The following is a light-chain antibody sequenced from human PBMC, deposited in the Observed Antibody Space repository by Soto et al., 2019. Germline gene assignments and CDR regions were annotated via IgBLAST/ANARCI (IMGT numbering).Light chain of an antibody. CDR3: QVWDSSSDYHVV. CDR2: YES. J-gene: IGLJ2*01. Sequence: SYELTQAPSVSVAPGKTARITCGGNNIGSKSVHWYQQKAGQAPVLVIYYESDRPSGIPERFSGSNSGNTATLTISRVEAGDEADYYGQVWDSSSDYHVVFGGGTKVTVL. V-gene: IGLV3-21*04. CDR1: NIGSKS.